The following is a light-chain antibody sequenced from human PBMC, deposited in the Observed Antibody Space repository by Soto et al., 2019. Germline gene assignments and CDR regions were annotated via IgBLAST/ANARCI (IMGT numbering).Light chain of an antibody. CDR2: SNN. Sequence: QSVLTQPPSASGTPGQRVTISCSGSSSNIGTNYVYWYQQLPGTAPKLLIYSNNQRPPGVPDRFSGSKSGTSASLAISGLRSEDEADYYCAAWDGSLRGPVFGGGTKLTVL. CDR3: AAWDGSLRGPV. CDR1: SSNIGTNY. J-gene: IGLJ2*01. V-gene: IGLV1-47*02.